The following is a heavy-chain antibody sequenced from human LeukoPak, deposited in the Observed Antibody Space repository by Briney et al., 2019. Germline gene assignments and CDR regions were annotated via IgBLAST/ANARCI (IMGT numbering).Heavy chain of an antibody. CDR2: INNDGSST. J-gene: IGHJ4*02. CDR1: GFTLSSYW. Sequence: PGGSQRLSCAASGFTLSSYWMHWVRQAPGKGLVWVSRINNDGSSTSYAHSVKGRLTISRDNAKNTLYLQMNSQRAEDTAVYYCVRHCSSSSCYDYWGQGTLVTVSS. CDR3: VRHCSSSSCYDY. D-gene: IGHD2-15*01. V-gene: IGHV3-74*01.